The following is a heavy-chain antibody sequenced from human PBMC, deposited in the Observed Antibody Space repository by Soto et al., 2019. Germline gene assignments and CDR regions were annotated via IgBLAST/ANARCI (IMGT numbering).Heavy chain of an antibody. CDR3: AAIRGEYRLGGAIDI. D-gene: IGHD3-16*01. CDR1: GGTLTNHA. J-gene: IGHJ3*02. Sequence: QVHLVQSGAELKKPGSSVKLSCKTSGGTLTNHAIIWVRQAPGQRLLWMGGIIPTFGTVNYSLKFQVRLTITADEKTGTARIELPYLRPEDTAVYYCAAIRGEYRLGGAIDIWGQGTVVTGSA. CDR2: IIPTFGTV. V-gene: IGHV1-69*12.